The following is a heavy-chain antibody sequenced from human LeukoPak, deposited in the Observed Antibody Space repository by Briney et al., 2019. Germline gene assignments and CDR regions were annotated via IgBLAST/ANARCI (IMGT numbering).Heavy chain of an antibody. D-gene: IGHD3-22*01. CDR3: ARLYYYDSSGYLFDI. CDR2: IYYSGST. Sequence: SETLSLTCAVSGGSISSGGYSWSWIRQPPGKGLEWIGYIYYSGSTNYNPSLKSRVTISVDTSKNQFSLKLSSVTAADTAVYYCARLYYYDSSGYLFDIWGQGTMVTVSS. J-gene: IGHJ3*02. V-gene: IGHV4-61*08. CDR1: GGSISSGGYS.